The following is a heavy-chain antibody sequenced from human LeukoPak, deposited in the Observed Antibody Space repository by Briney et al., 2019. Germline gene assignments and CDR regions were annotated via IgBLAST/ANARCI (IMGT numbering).Heavy chain of an antibody. V-gene: IGHV3-21*01. Sequence: GGSLRLSCAASGFTFSSYSMNWVRQAPGKGLEWVSSISSSSSYIYYADSVKGRFTISRDNAKNSLYLQMNSLRAEDTAVYYCARDSRIAAAGTPDCWGQGTLVTVSS. D-gene: IGHD6-13*01. CDR3: ARDSRIAAAGTPDC. CDR1: GFTFSSYS. CDR2: ISSSSSYI. J-gene: IGHJ4*02.